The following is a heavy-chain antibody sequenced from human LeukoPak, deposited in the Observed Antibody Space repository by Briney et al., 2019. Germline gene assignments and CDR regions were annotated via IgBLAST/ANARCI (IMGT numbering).Heavy chain of an antibody. V-gene: IGHV4-61*02. J-gene: IGHJ4*02. CDR1: GGSISSGSYY. D-gene: IGHD3-3*01. Sequence: SQTLSLTCTVSGGSISSGSYYWSWIRQPAGKGLEWIGRIYTSGSTNYNPSLKSRVTISVDTSKNQFSLKLSSVTAADTAVYYCAREGFLEWLFRQRTHFDYWGQGTLVTVSS. CDR2: IYTSGST. CDR3: AREGFLEWLFRQRTHFDY.